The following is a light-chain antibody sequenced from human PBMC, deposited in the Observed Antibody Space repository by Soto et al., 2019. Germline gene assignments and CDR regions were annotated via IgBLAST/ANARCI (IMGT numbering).Light chain of an antibody. CDR2: KVS. CDR3: MRARHWPLR. Sequence: DVVMTQSPLSLPVTLGQPASISCRSSQSLAYSDGNTYLNWFQQRPGQSPRRLIYKVSNRDFVVQVGFTGRGSGTLFTLKICRVEAEGVGIYYCMRARHWPLRFGGGAKVDLK. J-gene: IGKJ4*01. V-gene: IGKV2-30*01. CDR1: QSLAYSDGNTY.